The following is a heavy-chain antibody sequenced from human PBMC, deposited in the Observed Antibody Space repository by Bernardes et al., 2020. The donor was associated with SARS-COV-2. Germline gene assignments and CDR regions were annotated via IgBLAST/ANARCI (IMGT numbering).Heavy chain of an antibody. D-gene: IGHD3-3*01. CDR2: LHYSGST. CDR3: AKDTGYDSGVNWFDP. Sequence: SETLSLTCTVSGGSISTYYWSWIRQPPGKGLEWIGSLHYSGSTSYSPSLKSRVTISVDTSENQFSLKVNSVTAADTAVYYCAKDTGYDSGVNWFDPWGQGTLVTVSS. CDR1: GGSISTYY. V-gene: IGHV4-59*01. J-gene: IGHJ5*02.